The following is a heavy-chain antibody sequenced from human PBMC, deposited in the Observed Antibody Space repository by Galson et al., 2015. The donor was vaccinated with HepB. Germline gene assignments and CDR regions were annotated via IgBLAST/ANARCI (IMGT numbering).Heavy chain of an antibody. CDR1: GFTFSSYA. CDR3: AKDGGSYYDYEYFQH. J-gene: IGHJ1*01. CDR2: ISGSGGST. Sequence: SLRLSCAASGFTFSSYAMSWVRQAPGKGLEWVSAISGSGGSTYYADSVKGRFTISRDNSKNTLYLQMNSLRAEDTAVYYCAKDGGSYYDYEYFQHWGQGTLVTVSS. D-gene: IGHD1-26*01. V-gene: IGHV3-23*01.